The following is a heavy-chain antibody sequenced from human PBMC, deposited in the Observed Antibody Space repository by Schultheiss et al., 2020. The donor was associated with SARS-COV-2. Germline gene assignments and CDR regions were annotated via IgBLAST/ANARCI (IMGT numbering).Heavy chain of an antibody. CDR3: ARVMTRSSIAVAGLHGSPFDY. J-gene: IGHJ4*02. Sequence: SVKVSCKASGGTFSSYAISWVRQAPGQGLEWMGGIIPIFGTANYAQKFQGRVTITADESTSTAYMELSSLRSEDTAVYYCARVMTRSSIAVAGLHGSPFDYWGQGTLVTVSS. D-gene: IGHD6-19*01. CDR1: GGTFSSYA. V-gene: IGHV1-69*13. CDR2: IIPIFGTA.